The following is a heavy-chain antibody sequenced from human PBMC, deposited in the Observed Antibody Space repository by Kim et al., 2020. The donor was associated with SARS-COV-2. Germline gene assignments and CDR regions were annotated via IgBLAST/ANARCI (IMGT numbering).Heavy chain of an antibody. D-gene: IGHD4-17*01. V-gene: IGHV3-48*04. CDR1: GFTFSSYS. Sequence: GGSLRLSCAASGFTFSSYSMNWVRQAPGKGLEWVSYITSSRSTIYYADSVKGRFTISRDNAKNSLYLQMNSLRAEDTAVYYCVRVQDGDYYYYGMDVWG. CDR2: ITSSRSTI. J-gene: IGHJ6*02. CDR3: VRVQDGDYYYYGMDV.